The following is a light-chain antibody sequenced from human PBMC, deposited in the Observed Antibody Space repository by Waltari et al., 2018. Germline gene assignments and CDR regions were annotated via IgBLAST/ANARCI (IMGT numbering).Light chain of an antibody. CDR1: SSDVGNYKR. CDR2: AVS. V-gene: IGLV2-23*02. J-gene: IGLJ2*01. Sequence: QSALPQPASVSGSPGQSITISCTGTSSDVGNYKRVSWYQQHPGKAPKLMIYAVSKLPSGVSDRFSGSTSVDMASLTISGLQPEDEAEYFCSSYAGSSKGVFGGGTKVTVL. CDR3: SSYAGSSKGV.